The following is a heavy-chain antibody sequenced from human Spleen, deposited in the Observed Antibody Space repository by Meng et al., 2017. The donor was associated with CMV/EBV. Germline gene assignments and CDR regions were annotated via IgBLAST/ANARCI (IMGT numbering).Heavy chain of an antibody. CDR3: ARATGGMIVVVNDAFDI. V-gene: IGHV6-1*01. CDR1: GNSAA. Sequence: GNSAAWNWIRQSPSRGLEWLGRTYYRSKWYNDYAVSVNSRIAINPDTSKNQFSLQLNSVTPEDTAVYYCARATGGMIVVVNDAFDIWGQGTMVTVSS. CDR2: TYYRSKWYN. J-gene: IGHJ3*02. D-gene: IGHD3-22*01.